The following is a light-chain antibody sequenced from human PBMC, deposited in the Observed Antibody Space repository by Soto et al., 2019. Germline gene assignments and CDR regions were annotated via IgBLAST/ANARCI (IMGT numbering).Light chain of an antibody. CDR1: QTITTN. CDR3: QQYNNWPLT. J-gene: IGKJ4*01. V-gene: IGKV3-15*01. CDR2: GAS. Sequence: EIVMTQSPATLSVSPGERATLSCRASQTITTNLAWYQLKPGQAPRLLIYGASTRATGIPARFSGSGSGTEFTLTISSLQSDDFAFYYCQQYNNWPLTFGARTKVEIK.